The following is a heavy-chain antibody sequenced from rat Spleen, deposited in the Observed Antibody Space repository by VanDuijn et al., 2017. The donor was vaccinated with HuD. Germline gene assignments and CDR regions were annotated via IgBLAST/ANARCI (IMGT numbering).Heavy chain of an antibody. J-gene: IGHJ2*01. CDR1: YH. V-gene: IGHV2-32*01. Sequence: YHVHWVRQPPGKGLEWMGVMWSDGDTSYNSALKSRLNISRDTSKSQVFLKVNSLQTEDTAIYFCARGHNYFDYWGQGVMVTVSS. CDR3: ARGHNYFDY. CDR2: MWSDGDT.